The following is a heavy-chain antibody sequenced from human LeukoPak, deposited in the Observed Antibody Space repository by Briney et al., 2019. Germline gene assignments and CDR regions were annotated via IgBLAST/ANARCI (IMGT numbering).Heavy chain of an antibody. CDR2: IYYSGST. J-gene: IGHJ4*02. V-gene: IGHV4-39*01. CDR1: GGSISSSSYY. D-gene: IGHD3-10*01. Sequence: PSETLSLTCTVSGGSISSSSYYWGWIRQPPGKGLEWIGSIYYSGSTYYNPSLKSRVTISVDTSKNQFSLKLSSVTAADTAVYYCAGYGDVLTNYFDYWGQGTLVTVSS. CDR3: AGYGDVLTNYFDY.